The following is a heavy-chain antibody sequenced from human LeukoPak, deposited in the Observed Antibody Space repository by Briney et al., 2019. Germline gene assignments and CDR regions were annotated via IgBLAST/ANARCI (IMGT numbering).Heavy chain of an antibody. CDR1: GFTLSSYW. CDR3: ASDSPYYGMDV. Sequence: GGSLRLSCAASGFTLSSYWMHWVRQVPGKGLVWVSRIKSDGSDTRYADSVKGRFTISRDNAKNTLYLQMNSLRAEDTAVYHCASDSPYYGMDVWGQGTTVTVSS. J-gene: IGHJ6*02. V-gene: IGHV3-74*01. CDR2: IKSDGSDT.